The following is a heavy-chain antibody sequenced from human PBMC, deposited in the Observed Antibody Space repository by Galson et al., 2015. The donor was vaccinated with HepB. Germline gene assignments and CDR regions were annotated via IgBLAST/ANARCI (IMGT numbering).Heavy chain of an antibody. D-gene: IGHD2-21*01. J-gene: IGHJ4*02. CDR3: VRTPYCGADCFSGSFDF. Sequence: SVKVSCKASGGIFRNFAISWVRQAPGQGLEWMGGIMPAFSTSNYAQKFQGKVSITADESTRTTYMELSSLRSEDTAIYYCVRTPYCGADCFSGSFDFWGQGTLVTVSS. CDR1: GGIFRNFA. V-gene: IGHV1-69*13. CDR2: IMPAFSTS.